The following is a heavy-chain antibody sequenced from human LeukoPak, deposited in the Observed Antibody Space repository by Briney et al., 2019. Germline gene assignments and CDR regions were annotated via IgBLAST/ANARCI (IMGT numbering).Heavy chain of an antibody. CDR3: ARGGLRHLNIDY. CDR1: TFTVCSIS. CDR2: ISSSSSYI. Sequence: GGSLRLSCAAYTFTVCSISMNWERQAPGKGLEWVSSISSSSSYIYYADSVKGRFTISKDNAKNSLYLQMNSLRAEDTAVYYCARGGLRHLNIDYWGQGTLVTVSS. D-gene: IGHD3-16*01. V-gene: IGHV3-21*01. J-gene: IGHJ4*02.